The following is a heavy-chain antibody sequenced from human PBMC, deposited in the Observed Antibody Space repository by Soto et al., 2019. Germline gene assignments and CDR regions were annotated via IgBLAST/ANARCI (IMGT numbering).Heavy chain of an antibody. J-gene: IGHJ4*02. CDR2: VTPDKGKT. CDR3: ATRSPAFAY. CDR1: GYSFTNVG. Sequence: APAKVSCKTSGYSFTNVGISRVRQAPGQGLEWMGWVTPDKGKTTYAQKFQGRVTMTTDTSTSTAYMELRSLRSDDTAVYYCATRSPAFAYWGKGTLVTVSS. V-gene: IGHV1-18*01.